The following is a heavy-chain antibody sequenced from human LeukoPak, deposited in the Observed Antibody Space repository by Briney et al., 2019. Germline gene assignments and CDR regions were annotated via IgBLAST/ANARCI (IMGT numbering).Heavy chain of an antibody. CDR2: ICTSGST. Sequence: PSETLSLTCTVSGGSISSGTCYWRWIRQPAGMELEWIVCICTSGSTNYNPSLTSRVTISVDASNNQFSLKQSSVTAADTAVYYCARGAYGSGTYYHDAFDIWGQGTMVTVSS. V-gene: IGHV4-61*02. D-gene: IGHD3-10*01. CDR1: GGSISSGTCY. J-gene: IGHJ3*02. CDR3: ARGAYGSGTYYHDAFDI.